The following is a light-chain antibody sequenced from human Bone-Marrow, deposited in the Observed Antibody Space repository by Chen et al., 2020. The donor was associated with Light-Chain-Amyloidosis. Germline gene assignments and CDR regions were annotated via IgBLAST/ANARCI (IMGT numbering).Light chain of an antibody. CDR3: QSYDSSLSGSV. CDR2: VNN. CDR1: SSNIGAGYD. J-gene: IGLJ3*02. Sequence: QSVLTQPPSVSGAPGQRVTISCTGSSSNIGAGYDVHWYQQLPGTAPKLLIYVNNNRPSGVPDRFSGSKSGTSASLAITGLHAEDEADYYCQSYDSSLSGSVFGGGTKLTVL. V-gene: IGLV1-40*01.